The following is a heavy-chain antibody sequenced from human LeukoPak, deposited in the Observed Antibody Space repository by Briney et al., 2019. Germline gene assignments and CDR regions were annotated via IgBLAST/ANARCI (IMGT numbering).Heavy chain of an antibody. J-gene: IGHJ4*02. CDR2: IYYSGTT. Sequence: PSETLSLTCTVSGVSISSYYWSWIRQPPGKGLEWIGYIYYSGTTNYNPSLKSRVTISVDTSKNQFSLKLSSVTVADTAVYYCARGVYIAAAQYGYWGQGTLVTVSS. CDR1: GVSISSYY. D-gene: IGHD6-13*01. CDR3: ARGVYIAAAQYGY. V-gene: IGHV4-59*01.